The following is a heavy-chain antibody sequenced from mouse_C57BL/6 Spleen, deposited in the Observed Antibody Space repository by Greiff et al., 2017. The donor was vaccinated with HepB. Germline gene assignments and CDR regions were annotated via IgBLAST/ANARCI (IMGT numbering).Heavy chain of an antibody. CDR2: IHPNSGST. V-gene: IGHV1-64*01. D-gene: IGHD4-1*01. CDR3: AKGLDWDDYFDY. CDR1: GYTFTSYW. Sequence: QVQLKESGAELVKPGASVKLSCKASGYTFTSYWMHWVKQRPGQGLEWIGMIHPNSGSTNYNEKFKSKATLTVDKSSSTAYMQLSSLTSEDSAVYYCAKGLDWDDYFDYWGQGTTLTVSS. J-gene: IGHJ2*01.